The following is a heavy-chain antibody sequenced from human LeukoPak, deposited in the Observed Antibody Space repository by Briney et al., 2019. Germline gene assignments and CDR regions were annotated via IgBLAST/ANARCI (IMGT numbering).Heavy chain of an antibody. CDR1: GFTFDDYA. Sequence: GRSLRLSCAASGFTFDDYAMHWVRQAPGKGLEWVSGISWNSGRIGYADSVKGRFTISRDNAKNSLYLQMNSLRAEDTALYYCVKDMYADYDSSGYYDYWGQGTLVTVSS. V-gene: IGHV3-9*01. D-gene: IGHD3-22*01. J-gene: IGHJ4*02. CDR2: ISWNSGRI. CDR3: VKDMYADYDSSGYYDY.